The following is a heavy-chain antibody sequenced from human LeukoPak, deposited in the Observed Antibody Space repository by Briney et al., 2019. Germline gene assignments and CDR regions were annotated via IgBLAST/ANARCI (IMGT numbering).Heavy chain of an antibody. CDR1: GFTFSNAW. CDR3: ARVVVVAAVDY. Sequence: GSLRLSCAASGFTFSNAWMSWVRQAPGKGLEWIGSIYHSGSTYYNPSLKSRVTISVDTSKNQFSLKLSSVTAADTAVYYCARVVVVAAVDYWGQGTLVTVSS. J-gene: IGHJ4*02. CDR2: IYHSGST. D-gene: IGHD2-15*01. V-gene: IGHV4-38-2*01.